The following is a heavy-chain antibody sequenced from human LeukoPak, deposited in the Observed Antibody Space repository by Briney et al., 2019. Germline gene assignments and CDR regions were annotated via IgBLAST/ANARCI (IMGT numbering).Heavy chain of an antibody. J-gene: IGHJ6*03. CDR1: GFTFDDYG. Sequence: GGSLRLSCAASGFTFDDYGMSWVRQAPGKGLEWVSGINWNGGSTGYADSVKGRFTISRDSSKNILYLQMNSLRAEDTAVYYCAKDRCSNGVGCYYYYMDVWGKGTTVTVS. CDR2: INWNGGST. CDR3: AKDRCSNGVGCYYYYMDV. D-gene: IGHD2-8*01. V-gene: IGHV3-20*04.